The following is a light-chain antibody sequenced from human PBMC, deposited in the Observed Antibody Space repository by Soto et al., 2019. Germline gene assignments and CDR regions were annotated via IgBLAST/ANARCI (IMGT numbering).Light chain of an antibody. Sequence: ELVLTQSPGTLSLSPGERATLSCRASQSVSSSYLAWYQQKPGQAPRLLIYGASSRATDIPDRFSGSGSGTAFTLTISRLEPEDFAVYYCQQYGSSPTWTFGQGTKVVIK. CDR2: GAS. CDR1: QSVSSSY. J-gene: IGKJ1*01. CDR3: QQYGSSPTWT. V-gene: IGKV3-20*01.